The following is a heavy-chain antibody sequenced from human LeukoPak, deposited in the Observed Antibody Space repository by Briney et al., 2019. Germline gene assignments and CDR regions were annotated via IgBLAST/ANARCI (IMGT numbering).Heavy chain of an antibody. CDR1: GGSISSSNW. CDR3: ARMALGNYFDY. V-gene: IGHV4-4*02. CDR2: IYHSGST. J-gene: IGHJ4*02. D-gene: IGHD3-16*01. Sequence: SETLSLTCAVSGGSISSSNWWSWVRQPPGKGLEWIGEIYHSGSTNYNPSLKRRVTISVDKSKNQFSLKLSSVTAADTAVYYCARMALGNYFDYWGQGTLVTVSS.